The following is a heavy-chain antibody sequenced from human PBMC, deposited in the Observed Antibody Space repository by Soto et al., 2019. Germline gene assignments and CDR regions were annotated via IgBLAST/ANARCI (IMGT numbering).Heavy chain of an antibody. CDR1: GFSLTTRPMG. J-gene: IGHJ4*02. CDR2: IYWDDDK. D-gene: IGHD5-12*01. V-gene: IGHV2-5*02. CDR3: AHRLGGYTWNDGYLYF. Sequence: QITLEESGPTLVKPTQTLTLTCTFSGFSLTTRPMGVGWIRQPPGKALEWLAVIYWDDDKRYSPPLSSRLTITKDTSKKQVVLTMTDMDPVDTATYYCAHRLGGYTWNDGYLYFWCQGILVSVSS.